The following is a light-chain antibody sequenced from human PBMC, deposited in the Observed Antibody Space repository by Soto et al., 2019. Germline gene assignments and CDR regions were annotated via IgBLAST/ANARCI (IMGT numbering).Light chain of an antibody. CDR1: QSVTSNY. CDR2: GAS. Sequence: EIVLTQSPGTLSLSPGERATLSCGASQSVTSNYLAWYQQKPGQAPRLLIFGASIRVTGIPDRFIGSGSGTDLSLPISRLEPEEFAVYYCHQYVTSHTTFGQGTKVEIK. V-gene: IGKV3-20*01. CDR3: HQYVTSHTT. J-gene: IGKJ1*01.